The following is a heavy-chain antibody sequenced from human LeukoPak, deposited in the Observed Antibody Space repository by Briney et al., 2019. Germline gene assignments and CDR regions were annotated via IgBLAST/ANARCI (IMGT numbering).Heavy chain of an antibody. V-gene: IGHV4-4*02. D-gene: IGHD3-10*01. CDR1: GGSISSSNW. CDR3: ARKITYYYGSGRGFDY. CDR2: IYHSGST. J-gene: IGHJ4*02. Sequence: SGTLSLTCAVSGGSISSSNWWSWVRQPPGKGLEWIGEIYHSGSTNYNPSLKSRVTISVDTSKNQFSLKLSSVTAADTAVYYCARKITYYYGSGRGFDYWGQGTLVTVSS.